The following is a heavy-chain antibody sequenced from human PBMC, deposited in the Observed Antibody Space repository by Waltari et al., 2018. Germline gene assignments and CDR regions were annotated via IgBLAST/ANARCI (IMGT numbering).Heavy chain of an antibody. V-gene: IGHV5-51*01. CDR3: ARHPLDDYSNYWYFDL. D-gene: IGHD4-4*01. J-gene: IGHJ2*01. CDR1: GYSFTSYW. Sequence: EVQLVQSGAEVKKPGESLKISCKGSGYSFTSYWIGWVSQMPGKGLEWMGIIYPGDSDTRYSPSFQGQVTISADKSISTAYLQWSSLKASDTAMYYCARHPLDDYSNYWYFDLWGRGTLVTVSS. CDR2: IYPGDSDT.